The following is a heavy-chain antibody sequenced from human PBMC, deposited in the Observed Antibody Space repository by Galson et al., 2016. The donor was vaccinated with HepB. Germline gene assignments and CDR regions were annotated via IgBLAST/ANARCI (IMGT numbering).Heavy chain of an antibody. CDR1: GFTFSRFW. J-gene: IGHJ1*01. CDR2: IKEDGSKA. D-gene: IGHD6-19*01. V-gene: IGHV3-7*03. CDR3: ARYGDEAGWNFHQ. Sequence: SLRLSCAASGFTFSRFWMNWVRQAPGKGLEWVASIKEDGSKAFYADSVKGRFTISRDNVEDSLPLQMNSLRAEDTAVFYCARYGDEAGWNFHQWGQGTLVTVSS.